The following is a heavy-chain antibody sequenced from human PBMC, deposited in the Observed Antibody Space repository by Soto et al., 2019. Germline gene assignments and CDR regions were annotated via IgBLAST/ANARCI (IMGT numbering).Heavy chain of an antibody. CDR3: ASDYDFWSGYYSA. D-gene: IGHD3-3*01. V-gene: IGHV4-31*03. Sequence: QVQLQESGPGLVKPSQTLSLTCTVSGGSISSVGYYWSWIRQHPGKGLEWIGYIYYSGSTYYKPSLKSRVTISVDTSKNQFSLKLSSVTAADTAVYYCASDYDFWSGYYSAWGQGTLVTVSS. CDR2: IYYSGST. J-gene: IGHJ5*02. CDR1: GGSISSVGYY.